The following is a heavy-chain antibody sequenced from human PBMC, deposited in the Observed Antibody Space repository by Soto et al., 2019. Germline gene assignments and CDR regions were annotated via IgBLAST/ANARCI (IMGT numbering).Heavy chain of an antibody. J-gene: IGHJ3*02. D-gene: IGHD3-16*02. CDR1: GFTFSSYA. CDR3: ARVSARTRDAFDI. CDR2: ISYDGSNK. Sequence: GGSLRLSCAASGFTFSSYAMSWVRQAPGKGLEWVAVISYDGSNKYYADSVKGRFTISRDNSKNTLYLQMNSLRAEDTAVYYCARVSARTRDAFDIWGQGTMVTVSS. V-gene: IGHV3-30-3*01.